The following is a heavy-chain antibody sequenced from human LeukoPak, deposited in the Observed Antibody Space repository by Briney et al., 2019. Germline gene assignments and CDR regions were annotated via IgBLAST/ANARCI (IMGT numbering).Heavy chain of an antibody. J-gene: IGHJ3*02. V-gene: IGHV1-58*01. Sequence: GASVNASCKASGFTFTSSAVQWVRQARGQRLEWIGWIVVGSGNTNYAQKFQERVTITRDMSTSTAYMELSSLRSEDTAVYYCAALYSSGWDAFDIWGQGTMVTVSS. CDR2: IVVGSGNT. D-gene: IGHD6-19*01. CDR1: GFTFTSSA. CDR3: AALYSSGWDAFDI.